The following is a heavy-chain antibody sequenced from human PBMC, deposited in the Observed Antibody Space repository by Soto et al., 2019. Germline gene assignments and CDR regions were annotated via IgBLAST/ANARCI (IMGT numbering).Heavy chain of an antibody. CDR3: ARESGRGYRYGNYYYMDV. CDR1: GYTFTSYY. J-gene: IGHJ6*03. Sequence: ASVKVSCKASGYTFTSYYVHWVRQAPGQGLEWMGIINPSGGSTNYAQKFQGRLTMTRDTSTSTVYMELSSLRSEDTAVYYCARESGRGYRYGNYYYMDVWGKGTTVTVSS. V-gene: IGHV1-46*01. CDR2: INPSGGST. D-gene: IGHD5-18*01.